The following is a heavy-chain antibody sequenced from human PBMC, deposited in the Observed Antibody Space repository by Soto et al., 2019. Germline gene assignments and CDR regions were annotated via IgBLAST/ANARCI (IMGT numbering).Heavy chain of an antibody. V-gene: IGHV3-15*07. Sequence: PGGSLRLSCAASGFTFSNAWMNWVRQAPGKGLEWVGRIKSKTDGGTTDYAAPVKGRFTISRDDSKNTLYLQMNSLKTEDTAVYYCTTQAYYDILTGYFHDYYYYGMDVWGQGTTVTVSS. D-gene: IGHD3-9*01. CDR3: TTQAYYDILTGYFHDYYYYGMDV. CDR1: GFTFSNAW. CDR2: IKSKTDGGTT. J-gene: IGHJ6*02.